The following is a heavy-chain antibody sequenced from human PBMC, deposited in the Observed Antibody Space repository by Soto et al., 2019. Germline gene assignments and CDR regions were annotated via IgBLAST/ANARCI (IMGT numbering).Heavy chain of an antibody. V-gene: IGHV3-23*01. CDR3: ARDLGSGVTIDY. Sequence: GGSLRLSCAASGLIFSSYAMSWVRQAPGKGLEWVSAISGSGGSTYYADSVKGRFTISRDNSKNTLYLQMNSLRAEDTAVYYCARDLGSGVTIDYWGQGTLVTVSS. D-gene: IGHD3-10*01. J-gene: IGHJ4*02. CDR2: ISGSGGST. CDR1: GLIFSSYA.